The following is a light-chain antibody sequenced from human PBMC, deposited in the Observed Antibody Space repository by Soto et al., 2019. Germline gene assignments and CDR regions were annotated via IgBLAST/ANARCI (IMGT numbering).Light chain of an antibody. CDR2: AAS. V-gene: IGKV1-39*01. CDR1: QSISWY. CDR3: QQSYSTPQNT. Sequence: DIQMTQSPSSLSASVGDRVTITCRASQSISWYLNWYQQKPGKAPKLLIYAASSFQSGVPSRFSGSGSGTDFTLTISSLQPEDFATYYCQQSYSTPQNTFGQGTKLEIK. J-gene: IGKJ2*01.